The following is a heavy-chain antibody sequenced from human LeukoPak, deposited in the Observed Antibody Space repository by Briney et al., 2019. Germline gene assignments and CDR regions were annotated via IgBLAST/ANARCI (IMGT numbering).Heavy chain of an antibody. Sequence: SETLSLTCTVSGGSITSSSYYWGWIRQPPGKGLEWIGTIYYSGSTYYNPSLKSRVTISVDTSKNQFSLKLSSVTAADTAVYYCARERNYGYVYWGQGTLVTVSS. CDR2: IYYSGST. V-gene: IGHV4-39*07. CDR1: GGSITSSSYY. J-gene: IGHJ4*02. CDR3: ARERNYGYVY. D-gene: IGHD5-18*01.